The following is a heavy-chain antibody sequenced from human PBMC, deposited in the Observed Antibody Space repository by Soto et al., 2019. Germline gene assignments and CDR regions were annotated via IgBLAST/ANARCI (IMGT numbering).Heavy chain of an antibody. CDR1: GGSISSSSYY. V-gene: IGHV4-39*01. CDR3: DSASYYDSTGFDY. CDR2: IDYSGST. J-gene: IGHJ4*02. Sequence: SETLSLTCTVSGGSISSSSYYWGRTRQPPGKGLEWIGSIDYSGSTYYNPSLKSRVTISVDTSKNQFSLKLSSVTAADTAVYYCDSASYYDSTGFDYWGQGTLVTVSS. D-gene: IGHD3-22*01.